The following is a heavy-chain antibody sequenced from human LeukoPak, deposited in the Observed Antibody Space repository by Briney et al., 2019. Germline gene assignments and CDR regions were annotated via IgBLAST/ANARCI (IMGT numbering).Heavy chain of an antibody. CDR1: GFTFSSYW. J-gene: IGHJ4*02. CDR3: ARAGALWFGELYDY. Sequence: GGSLRLSCAASGFTFSSYWMSWVRQAPGKGLEWVANIKQDGSEKYYVDSVKGRFTISRDNAKNSLYLQMNSLRAEDTAVYYCARAGALWFGELYDYWGQGTLVTVSS. CDR2: IKQDGSEK. V-gene: IGHV3-7*01. D-gene: IGHD3-10*01.